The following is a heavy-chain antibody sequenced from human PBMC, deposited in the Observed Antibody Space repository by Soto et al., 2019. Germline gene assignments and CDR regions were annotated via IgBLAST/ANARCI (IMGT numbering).Heavy chain of an antibody. CDR2: INAGNGNT. CDR1: GYTFTSYA. D-gene: IGHD6-6*01. Sequence: ASVKVSCKASGYTFTSYAMHWVRQAPGQRLEWMGWINAGNGNTKYSQKFQGRVTITRDTSASTAYMELGSLRSEDTAVYYCARTSIAARGGVHPTQGWFDPWGQGTLVTVSS. V-gene: IGHV1-3*01. CDR3: ARTSIAARGGVHPTQGWFDP. J-gene: IGHJ5*02.